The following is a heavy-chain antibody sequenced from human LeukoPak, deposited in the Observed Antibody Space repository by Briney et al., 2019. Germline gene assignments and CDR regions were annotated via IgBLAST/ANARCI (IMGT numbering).Heavy chain of an antibody. Sequence: PSETLSLTCAVYGGSFSGYYWSWIRQPAGKGLEWIGRIYTSGSTNYNPSLKSRVTMSVDTSKNQFSLKLSSVTAADTAVYYCARNPDLITFGGVIATPYYFDYWGQGTLVTVSS. CDR1: GGSFSGYY. V-gene: IGHV4-59*10. D-gene: IGHD3-16*02. J-gene: IGHJ4*02. CDR3: ARNPDLITFGGVIATPYYFDY. CDR2: IYTSGST.